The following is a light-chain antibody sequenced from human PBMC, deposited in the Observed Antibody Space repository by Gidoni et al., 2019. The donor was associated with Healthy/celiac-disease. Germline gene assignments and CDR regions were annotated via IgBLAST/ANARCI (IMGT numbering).Light chain of an antibody. CDR3: QQLNSYPYT. CDR2: AAS. CDR1: QGISSY. V-gene: IGKV1-9*01. J-gene: IGKJ2*01. Sequence: IQLTHSPSFLSASVGDRVTITCRASQGISSYLAWYQQKPGKAPKLLIYAASTLQSGVPSRFSGSGSGTEFTLTISSLQPEDFATYYCQQLNSYPYTFXQXTKLEIK.